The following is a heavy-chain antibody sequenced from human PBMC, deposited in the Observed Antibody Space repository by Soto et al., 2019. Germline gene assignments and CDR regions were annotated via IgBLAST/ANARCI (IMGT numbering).Heavy chain of an antibody. CDR1: RYRDKIYF. CDR2: ISSSSSYI. CDR3: ARDPPTMVRGEAWFDP. D-gene: IGHD3-10*01. V-gene: IGHV3-21*01. Sequence: CCASSRYRDKIYFVDVVRKKPEKGLEWVSSISSSSSYIYYADSVKGRFTISRDNAKNSLYLQMNSLRAEDTAVYYCARDPPTMVRGEAWFDPWGQRTLVIGSS. J-gene: IGHJ5*02.